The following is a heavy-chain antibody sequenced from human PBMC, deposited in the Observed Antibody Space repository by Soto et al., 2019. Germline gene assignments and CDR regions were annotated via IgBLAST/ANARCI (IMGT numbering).Heavy chain of an antibody. D-gene: IGHD6-13*01. V-gene: IGHV3-13*04. Sequence: GGALRLSCAASEVTISNYDMHWVRQVTGEGLEWVSTIRTSGDTYYPDSVKGRFTISRENAKNSLYLQMNSLRAGDTAVYYRARGALFSSSWFVGNWGQGTLVTVSS. CDR3: ARGALFSSSWFVGN. J-gene: IGHJ4*02. CDR2: IRTSGDT. CDR1: EVTISNYD.